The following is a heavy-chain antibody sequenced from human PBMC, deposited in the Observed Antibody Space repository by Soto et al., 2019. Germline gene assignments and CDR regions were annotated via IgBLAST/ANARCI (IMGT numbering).Heavy chain of an antibody. V-gene: IGHV3-23*01. Sequence: VHLLESGGGLQQPGGSLRLSCAASRFTFSNFAMSWVRLAPGKGLEWISTIGVTEGSTYYADSVKDRFTISRDNSKSTLYLQMNSLGGGDTALYYCAKVMYTWNDVAAFDSWGQGTLVTVSS. J-gene: IGHJ4*02. D-gene: IGHD1-1*01. CDR1: RFTFSNFA. CDR3: AKVMYTWNDVAAFDS. CDR2: IGVTEGST.